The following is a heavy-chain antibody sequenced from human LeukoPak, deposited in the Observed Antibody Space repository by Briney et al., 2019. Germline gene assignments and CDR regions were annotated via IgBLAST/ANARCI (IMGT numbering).Heavy chain of an antibody. Sequence: GGSLRLSCEASGFTFSSYWMSWVRQAPGKGLEWVANIKQDGSEKKYLDSVKGRFTISRDNAKNSMYLQMNSLRAEDTAVYYCSSGGYCSSTSCYGENWGQGTLVTVSS. CDR3: SSGGYCSSTSCYGEN. D-gene: IGHD2-2*01. CDR2: IKQDGSEK. CDR1: GFTFSSYW. J-gene: IGHJ4*02. V-gene: IGHV3-7*03.